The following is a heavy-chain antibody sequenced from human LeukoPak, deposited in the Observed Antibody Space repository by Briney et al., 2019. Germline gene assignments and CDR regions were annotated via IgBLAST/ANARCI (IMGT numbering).Heavy chain of an antibody. V-gene: IGHV4-34*01. CDR2: INHSGST. D-gene: IGHD3-22*01. CDR1: GFTVSSNY. CDR3: ARGLYYDSSGYYGIDY. Sequence: GSLRLSCAASGFTVSSNYMSWIRQPPGKGLEWIGEINHSGSTNYNPSLKSRVTISVDTSKNQFSLKLSSVTAADTAVYYCARGLYYDSSGYYGIDYWGQGTLVTVSS. J-gene: IGHJ4*02.